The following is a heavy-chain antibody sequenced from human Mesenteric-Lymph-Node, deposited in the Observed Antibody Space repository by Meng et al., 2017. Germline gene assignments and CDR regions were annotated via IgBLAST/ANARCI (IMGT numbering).Heavy chain of an antibody. CDR1: GFTFSSYA. CDR2: ISYDGSNK. D-gene: IGHD1-26*01. CDR3: ARETSSFIVGSSGLDS. Sequence: GESLKISCAASGFTFSSYAMHWVRQAPGKGLEWVAVISYDGSNKYYADSVKGRFTISRDNSENTLYLQLNSLRGDDTAVYYCARETSSFIVGSSGLDSWGQGTLVTVSS. V-gene: IGHV3-30*04. J-gene: IGHJ5*01.